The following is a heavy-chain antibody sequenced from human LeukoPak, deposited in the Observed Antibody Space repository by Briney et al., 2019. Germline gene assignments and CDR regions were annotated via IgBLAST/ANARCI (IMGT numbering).Heavy chain of an antibody. Sequence: GASVKVSCKASGGTFSSYAISWVRQAPGQGLAWMGGIIPIFGTANYAQKFQGRVTITTDESTSTAYMELSSLRSEDTAVYYCARGPELERFDYWGQGTLVTVSS. V-gene: IGHV1-69*05. CDR2: IIPIFGTA. CDR3: ARGPELERFDY. D-gene: IGHD1-1*01. J-gene: IGHJ4*02. CDR1: GGTFSSYA.